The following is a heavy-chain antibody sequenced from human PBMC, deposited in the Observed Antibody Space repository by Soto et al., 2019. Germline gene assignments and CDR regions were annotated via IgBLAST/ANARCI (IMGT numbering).Heavy chain of an antibody. CDR1: GFNFGASW. V-gene: IGHV3-7*01. CDR3: ASDPCYGAIDY. Sequence: EVQLMESGGGLVQPGGSLRLSCAASGFNFGASWMAWVRQAPGKGLEWVADIKQDGSEKNYVDSVKGRVTISSDEAKNSLYLQINSLSADHPAVYYCASDPCYGAIDYWGLGTLVTVSS. D-gene: IGHD2-2*01. CDR2: IKQDGSEK. J-gene: IGHJ4*02.